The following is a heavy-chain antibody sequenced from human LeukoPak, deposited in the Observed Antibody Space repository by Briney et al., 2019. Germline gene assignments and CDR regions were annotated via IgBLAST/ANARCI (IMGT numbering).Heavy chain of an antibody. D-gene: IGHD5-12*01. CDR1: GYTFTSYG. CDR2: ISAYNGNT. V-gene: IGHV1-18*01. J-gene: IGHJ4*02. Sequence: GASVKVSCKASGYTFTSYGISWVRQAPGQGLEWMGWISAYNGNTNYAQKFQGRVTITADESTSTAYMELSSLRSEDTAVYYCARGTGLRGYFDYWGQGTLVTVSS. CDR3: ARGTGLRGYFDY.